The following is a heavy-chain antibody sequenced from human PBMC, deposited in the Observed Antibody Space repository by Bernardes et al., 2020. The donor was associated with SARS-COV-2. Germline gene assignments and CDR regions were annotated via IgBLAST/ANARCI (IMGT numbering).Heavy chain of an antibody. CDR1: GGSITNPNG. J-gene: IGHJ6*02. V-gene: IGHV4-4*02. D-gene: IGHD6-6*01. Sequence: SETLSLTCTVSGGSITNPNGWSWVRQPPGKGLEWIGASYHSGSTNYNPSLKSRVTISVDKSKNQFSLKLNSVTAADTAVYFCASLLVRPYYYYAMDVWGQGTTVTVSS. CDR3: ASLLVRPYYYYAMDV. CDR2: SYHSGST.